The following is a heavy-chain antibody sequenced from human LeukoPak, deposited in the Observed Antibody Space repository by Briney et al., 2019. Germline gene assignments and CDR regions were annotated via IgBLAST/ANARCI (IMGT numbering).Heavy chain of an antibody. CDR1: GGSISSYY. CDR2: IYYSGST. D-gene: IGHD6-19*01. Sequence: SETLSLTCTVSGGSISSYYWSWIRQPPGKGLEWIGNIYYSGSTNYNPSLKSRVTISVDTSKNQFSLKLSSVSAADTAVYYCARVSSGWYPYYYYYYYMDVWGKGTTVTVSS. J-gene: IGHJ6*03. V-gene: IGHV4-59*01. CDR3: ARVSSGWYPYYYYYYYMDV.